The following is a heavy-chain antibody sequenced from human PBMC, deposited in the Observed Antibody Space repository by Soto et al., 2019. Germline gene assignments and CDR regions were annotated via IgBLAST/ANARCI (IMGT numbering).Heavy chain of an antibody. CDR3: ARAGYSSSWDSYFDF. CDR2: INVGNAKT. CDR1: GYTFTSYA. D-gene: IGHD6-19*01. J-gene: IGHJ4*02. Sequence: ASVKVSCKTSGYTFTSYAIHWVRQAPGQRPEWMGWINVGNAKTRYSQKFQDRVTITRGTSASTAYMELSSPKFEDTAVYYCARAGYSSSWDSYFDFWGQGTLVTVSS. V-gene: IGHV1-3*01.